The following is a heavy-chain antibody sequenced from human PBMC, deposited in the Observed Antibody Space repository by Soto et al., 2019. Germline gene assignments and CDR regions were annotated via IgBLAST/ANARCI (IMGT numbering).Heavy chain of an antibody. CDR2: IYYTGST. CDR1: GGSITSYY. D-gene: IGHD3-10*01. V-gene: IGHV4-59*08. CDR3: ARHAYGSGFYYGMNV. Sequence: QVQLQESGPGLVKPSETLSLTCTVSGGSITSYYWSWIRQPPGKGLEWLGYIYYTGSTNYNPSLKSRVTISLATSKNQCSLKLSSVTAADTAVYYCARHAYGSGFYYGMNVWGQGTTVTVSS. J-gene: IGHJ6*02.